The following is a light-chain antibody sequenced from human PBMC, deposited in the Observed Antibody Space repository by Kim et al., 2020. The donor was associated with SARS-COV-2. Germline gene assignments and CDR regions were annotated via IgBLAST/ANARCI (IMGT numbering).Light chain of an antibody. CDR3: QQFNTPYT. Sequence: LSASVGDRATITCRASQGISSALAWYQQKPGKAPKLLIYDASSLESGVPSRFSGSGSGTDFTLTISSLQPEDFATYYCQQFNTPYTFGQGTKLEI. CDR1: QGISSA. V-gene: IGKV1-13*02. CDR2: DAS. J-gene: IGKJ2*01.